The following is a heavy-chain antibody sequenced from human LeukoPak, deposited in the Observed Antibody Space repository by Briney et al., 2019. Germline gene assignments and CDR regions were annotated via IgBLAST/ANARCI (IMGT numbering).Heavy chain of an antibody. V-gene: IGHV4-4*02. CDR2: IYHSGST. CDR3: ARKHRWNGLYFDY. CDR1: GGSISSSNW. J-gene: IGHJ4*02. Sequence: PSGTLSLTCAVSGGSISSSNWWSWVRQPPGKGLEWIGEIYHSGSTNYNPSLKSRVTISVDTSKNQFSLRLSSVTAVDTAVYYCARKHRWNGLYFDYWGQGILVTVSS. D-gene: IGHD1-1*01.